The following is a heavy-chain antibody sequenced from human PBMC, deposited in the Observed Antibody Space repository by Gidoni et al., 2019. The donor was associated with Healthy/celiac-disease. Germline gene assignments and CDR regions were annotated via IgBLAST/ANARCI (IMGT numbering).Heavy chain of an antibody. CDR3: AKDINAWTESETGHSWFDP. Sequence: GVVVQPGGALRLPCAASGFTLDYYSIHWVRQAPGKGLEWVSLISWDGGSTYYADSVKGRFTISRDNSKNSLYLQMNSLRAEDTALYYCAKDINAWTESETGHSWFDPWGQGTLVTVSS. D-gene: IGHD1-1*01. V-gene: IGHV3-43D*04. J-gene: IGHJ5*02. CDR1: GFTLDYYS. CDR2: ISWDGGST.